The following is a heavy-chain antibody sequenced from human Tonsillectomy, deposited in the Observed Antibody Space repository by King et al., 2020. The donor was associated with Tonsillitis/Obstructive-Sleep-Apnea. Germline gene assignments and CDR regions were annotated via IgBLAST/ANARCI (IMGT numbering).Heavy chain of an antibody. D-gene: IGHD5-18*01. J-gene: IGHJ6*02. CDR2: ISYDGSN. CDR3: ARDLTDTVGGMDV. Sequence: VQLVESGGGVVQPGRSLRLSCAASGFTFSSYAMHWVRQAPGKGLEWVAVISYDGSNNSVKGRFTISRDNSKNTLYLQMNSLRAEDTAVYYCARDLTDTVGGMDVWGQGTTATVSS. CDR1: GFTFSSYA. V-gene: IGHV3-30*04.